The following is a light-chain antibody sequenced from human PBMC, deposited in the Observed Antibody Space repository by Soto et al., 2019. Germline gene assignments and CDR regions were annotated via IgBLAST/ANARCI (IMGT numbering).Light chain of an antibody. J-gene: IGKJ2*01. CDR1: QSVSGN. V-gene: IGKV3-11*01. CDR3: QHYNSYPYT. CDR2: DAS. Sequence: EIVLTQSPATLSLSPGERATLSCRASQSVSGNLAWYQQKPGQAPRLLIYDASSRATGIPDRFSGSGSGTDFTLTISSLQPDDFATYYCQHYNSYPYTFGQGTQVDI.